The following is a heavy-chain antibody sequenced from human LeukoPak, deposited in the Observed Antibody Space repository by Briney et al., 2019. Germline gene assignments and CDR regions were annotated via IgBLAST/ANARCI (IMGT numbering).Heavy chain of an antibody. CDR1: GFTFSSYW. CDR3: AGTGGHYDSSGYYYVGAFDI. CDR2: IKQDGSEK. Sequence: GGSLRLSCAASGFTFSSYWMSWVRQAPGKGLEWVANIKQDGSEKYYVDSVKGRFTISRDNVKNSLYLQMNSLRAEDTAVYYCAGTGGHYDSSGYYYVGAFDIWGQGTMVTVSS. J-gene: IGHJ3*02. V-gene: IGHV3-7*03. D-gene: IGHD3-22*01.